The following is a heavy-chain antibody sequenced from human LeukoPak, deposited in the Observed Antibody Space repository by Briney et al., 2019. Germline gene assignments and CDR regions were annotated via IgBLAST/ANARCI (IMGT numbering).Heavy chain of an antibody. CDR1: AGSISSSSYY. CDR2: IYYSGST. V-gene: IGHV4-39*07. Sequence: PSETLSLPCTVSAGSISSSSYYWGWIRQPPGKGLEWIGNIYYSGSTYYNPSLESRVTMSLDTSKNQFSLKMTSVTAADTAVYYCARDQYYDVSTYYEIDYWGQGTLVTVSS. J-gene: IGHJ4*02. CDR3: ARDQYYDVSTYYEIDY. D-gene: IGHD3-22*01.